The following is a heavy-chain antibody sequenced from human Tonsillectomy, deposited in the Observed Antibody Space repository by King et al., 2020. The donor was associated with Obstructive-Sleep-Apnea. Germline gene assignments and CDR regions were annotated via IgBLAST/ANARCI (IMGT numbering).Heavy chain of an antibody. Sequence: VQLVESGGGLVQPGGSLRLSCAASGFTFSSYWMSWVRQAPGKGLEWVANIKEDGSEKFYVDSVKGRFTISRDNAKNSLYLQMNSLRAEDTAVYYCARDERQYSYGPFDVWGQGTTVTVSS. D-gene: IGHD5-18*01. CDR2: IKEDGSEK. V-gene: IGHV3-7*01. J-gene: IGHJ6*02. CDR3: ARDERQYSYGPFDV. CDR1: GFTFSSYW.